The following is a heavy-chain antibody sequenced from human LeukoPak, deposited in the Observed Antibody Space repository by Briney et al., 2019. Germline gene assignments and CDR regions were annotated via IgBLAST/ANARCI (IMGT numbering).Heavy chain of an antibody. V-gene: IGHV4-39*01. CDR2: IYYSGST. CDR3: ARLRFGGVS. CDR1: GGSISSSSYY. Sequence: SETLSLTCSVSGGSISSSSYYWGWIRQPPGKGLEWIGSIYYSGSTYYNPSLKSRVTISVDTSKNQFSLKLSSVTAADTAVYYCARLRFGGVSWGQGTLVTVSS. D-gene: IGHD3-10*01. J-gene: IGHJ4*02.